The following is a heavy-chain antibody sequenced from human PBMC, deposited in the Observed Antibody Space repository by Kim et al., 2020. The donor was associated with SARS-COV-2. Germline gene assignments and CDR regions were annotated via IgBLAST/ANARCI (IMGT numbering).Heavy chain of an antibody. CDR3: ARLVGSSWYSSLYGMDL. V-gene: IGHV4-39*01. CDR2: IYYSGST. CDR1: GGSISSSSYY. J-gene: IGHJ6*02. D-gene: IGHD6-13*01. Sequence: SETLSLTCTVSGGSISSSSYYWGWIRQPPGKGLEWIGCIYYSGSTYYNPSLKSRVTISVDTSKNQFSLKLSSVTAAYTAVYYCARLVGSSWYSSLYGMDLWGQGTTVTVSS.